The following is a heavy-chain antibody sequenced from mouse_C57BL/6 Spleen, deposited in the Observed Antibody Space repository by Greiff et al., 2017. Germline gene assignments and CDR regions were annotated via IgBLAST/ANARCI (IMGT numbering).Heavy chain of an antibody. D-gene: IGHD2-1*01. CDR3: ARSGYGNYWYFDV. CDR1: GYTFTSYW. Sequence: QVQLQQPGAELVKPGASVKLSCKASGYTFTSYWMHWVKQRPGQGLEWIGMIHPNSGSTNYNEKFKSKATLTVDKSSSTAYMQLSSLTSEDSAVDYCARSGYGNYWYFDVWGTGTTVTVSS. CDR2: IHPNSGST. V-gene: IGHV1-64*01. J-gene: IGHJ1*03.